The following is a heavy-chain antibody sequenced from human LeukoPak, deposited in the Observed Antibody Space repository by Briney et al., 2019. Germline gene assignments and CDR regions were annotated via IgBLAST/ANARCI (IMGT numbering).Heavy chain of an antibody. Sequence: QPGGSLRLSCAASGFTFSSYWMHWVRQAPGKGLVWVSRINTDGSSTSYADSVKGRFTISRDNAKNTLYLQMNSLRAEDTAVYYCARDLGYDFWSGLGGAFDIWGQGTMVTVSS. J-gene: IGHJ3*02. D-gene: IGHD3-3*01. CDR3: ARDLGYDFWSGLGGAFDI. CDR1: GFTFSSYW. CDR2: INTDGSST. V-gene: IGHV3-74*01.